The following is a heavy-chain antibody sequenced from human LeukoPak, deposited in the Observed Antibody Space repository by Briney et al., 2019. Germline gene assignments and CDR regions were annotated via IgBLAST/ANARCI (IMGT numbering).Heavy chain of an antibody. D-gene: IGHD4-23*01. CDR2: ISAHNGNT. Sequence: GASVKVSCKASVYTFTRYGISWVRPPPAQGLEWVGWISAHNGNTNYAQKLRGRDTMTTDTPTRTAHMDLRSLRDDDTPVFYCARSRLRWSSHYYYYYYLDGWRKGTTVTVSS. J-gene: IGHJ6*03. CDR1: VYTFTRYG. CDR3: ARSRLRWSSHYYYYYYLDG. V-gene: IGHV1-18*01.